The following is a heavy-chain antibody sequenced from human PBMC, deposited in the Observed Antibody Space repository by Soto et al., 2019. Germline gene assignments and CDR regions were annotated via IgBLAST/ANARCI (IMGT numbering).Heavy chain of an antibody. CDR3: ARGLPPSYSSGWSSRLPPHYFDY. CDR2: INHSGST. CDR1: GGSFSGYY. J-gene: IGHJ4*02. Sequence: PSETLSLTCAVYGGSFSGYYWSWIRQPPGKGLEWIGEINHSGSTNYNPSLKSRVTISVDTSKNQFSLKLSSVTAADTAVYYCARGLPPSYSSGWSSRLPPHYFDYWGQGTLVTVSS. D-gene: IGHD6-19*01. V-gene: IGHV4-34*01.